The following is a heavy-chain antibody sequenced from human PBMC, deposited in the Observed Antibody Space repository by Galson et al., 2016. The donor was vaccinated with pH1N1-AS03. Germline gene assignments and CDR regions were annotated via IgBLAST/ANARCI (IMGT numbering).Heavy chain of an antibody. CDR1: GYTFKDSY. V-gene: IGHV1-69-2*01. J-gene: IGHJ5*02. D-gene: IGHD3-10*01. CDR3: ATDRGAS. CDR2: VDPEGGET. Sequence: VKVSCKVSGYTFKDSYMHWVQLAPGKGLEWMGLVDPEGGETIYAEKFRGRVTITADMSTDTAYMEVSSLRSEDTAVYYCATDRGASWGQGTLVTVSS.